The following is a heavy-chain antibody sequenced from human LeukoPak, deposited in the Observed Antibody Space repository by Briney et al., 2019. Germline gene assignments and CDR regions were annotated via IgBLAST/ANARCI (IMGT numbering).Heavy chain of an antibody. CDR2: IIPIFGTA. J-gene: IGHJ5*02. V-gene: IGHV1-69*05. CDR3: ARDQGCSGGSCYSGWFDP. D-gene: IGHD2-15*01. Sequence: GASVKISCKASGGTFSSYAISWVRQAPGQGLEWMGGIIPIFGTANYAQKFQGRVTITTDESTSTAYVELSSLRSEDTAVYYCARDQGCSGGSCYSGWFDPWGQGTLVTVSS. CDR1: GGTFSSYA.